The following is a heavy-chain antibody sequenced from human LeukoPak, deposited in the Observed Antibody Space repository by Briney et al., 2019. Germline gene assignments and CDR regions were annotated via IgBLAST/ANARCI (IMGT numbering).Heavy chain of an antibody. CDR2: INHSGST. Sequence: PSETLSLTCSVHGGSFSGYYWSWIRQPPGKGLEWIGEINHSGSTNYNPSLKSRVTISVDTSKNQFSLKLSSVTAADTAVYYCARATVTTGRNWFDPWGQGTLVTVSS. D-gene: IGHD4-17*01. J-gene: IGHJ5*02. CDR1: GGSFSGYY. CDR3: ARATVTTGRNWFDP. V-gene: IGHV4-34*01.